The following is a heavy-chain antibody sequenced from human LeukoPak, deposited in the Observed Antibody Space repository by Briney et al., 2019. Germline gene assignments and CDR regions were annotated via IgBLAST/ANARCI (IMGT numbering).Heavy chain of an antibody. CDR1: GGSISSSSYY. CDR3: ARGATIFGVVIRSWFDP. Sequence: PSETLSLTCTVSGGSISSSSYYWGWIRQPPGKGLEWIGSIYYSGSTYYNPSLKSRVTISVDTSKNQFSLKLSSVTAADTAMYYCARGATIFGVVIRSWFDPWGQGTLVTVSS. V-gene: IGHV4-39*01. J-gene: IGHJ5*02. D-gene: IGHD3-3*01. CDR2: IYYSGST.